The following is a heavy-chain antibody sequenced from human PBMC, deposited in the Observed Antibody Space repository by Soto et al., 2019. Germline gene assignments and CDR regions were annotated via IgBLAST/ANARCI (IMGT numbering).Heavy chain of an antibody. CDR1: GYTFTGYY. Sequence: ASVKVSCKASGYTFTGYYMHWVRQAPGQGLEWMGWINPNSGGTNYAQKFQGWVTMTRDTSISTAYMELSRLRSDDTAVYYCARDPGSDTKYYSYGMDVWGQGTTVTVSS. V-gene: IGHV1-2*04. CDR2: INPNSGGT. J-gene: IGHJ6*02. D-gene: IGHD3-10*01. CDR3: ARDPGSDTKYYSYGMDV.